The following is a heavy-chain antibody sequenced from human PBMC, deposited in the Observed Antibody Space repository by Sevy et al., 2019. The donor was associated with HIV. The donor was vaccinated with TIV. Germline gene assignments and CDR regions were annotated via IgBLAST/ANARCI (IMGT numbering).Heavy chain of an antibody. CDR2: ISGSGGST. D-gene: IGHD2-15*01. CDR3: VKVGGGKPDYFDY. V-gene: IGHV3-23*01. Sequence: GGSLRLSCAASGFTFSSYAMSWVRQAPGKGLEWVSAISGSGGSTYYADSVKGRFTISRDNSKNALYLQMNSLRAEDTAVYYCVKVGGGKPDYFDYWGQGTLVTVSS. CDR1: GFTFSSYA. J-gene: IGHJ4*02.